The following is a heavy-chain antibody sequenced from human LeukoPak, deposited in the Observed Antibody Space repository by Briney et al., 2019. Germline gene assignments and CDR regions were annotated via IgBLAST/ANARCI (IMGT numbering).Heavy chain of an antibody. CDR1: KFIFSNYW. Sequence: GGSLRLSCAASKFIFSNYWMSWVRQAPGKGLEWVAYIKKTGSETYYVDSVKGRFTITRDNARNSLFLQMNSLRAEDTAVYYCAREDGYCSGGNCYSYFDSWGQGTLVAVSS. CDR3: AREDGYCSGGNCYSYFDS. D-gene: IGHD2-15*01. CDR2: IKKTGSET. J-gene: IGHJ4*02. V-gene: IGHV3-7*01.